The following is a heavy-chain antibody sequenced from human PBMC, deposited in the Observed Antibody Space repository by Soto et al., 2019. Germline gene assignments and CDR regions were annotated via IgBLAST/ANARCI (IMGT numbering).Heavy chain of an antibody. V-gene: IGHV4-59*01. Sequence: PSETLSLTCTVSGGSLSSYYWSWIRQPPGKGLEWIGYIYYSGSTNYNPSLKSRVTISVDTSKNQFSLKLSSVTAADTAVYYCARDDSGYDSNAFDIWGQGTMVTVSS. D-gene: IGHD5-12*01. CDR3: ARDDSGYDSNAFDI. CDR1: GGSLSSYY. CDR2: IYYSGST. J-gene: IGHJ3*02.